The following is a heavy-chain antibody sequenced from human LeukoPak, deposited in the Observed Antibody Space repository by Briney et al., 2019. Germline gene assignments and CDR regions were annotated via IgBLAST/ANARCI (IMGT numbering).Heavy chain of an antibody. Sequence: PGGSLRLSCAASGFTFSSYEMNWVRQAPGKGLEWVSYISSSGSTIYYADSVKGRFTISRDNAKNSLYLQMNSLRAEDTAVYYCAVLLWFGELSEFDYWGQGTLVTVSS. J-gene: IGHJ4*02. D-gene: IGHD3-10*01. V-gene: IGHV3-48*03. CDR2: ISSSGSTI. CDR1: GFTFSSYE. CDR3: AVLLWFGELSEFDY.